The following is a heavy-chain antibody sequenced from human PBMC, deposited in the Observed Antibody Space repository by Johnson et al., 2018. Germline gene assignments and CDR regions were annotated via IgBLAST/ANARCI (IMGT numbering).Heavy chain of an antibody. CDR1: GFSFNVYS. CDR2: IGAGSVHI. V-gene: IGHV3-21*06. Sequence: VQLVQSGGGLVKPGGSLRLSCEASGFSFNVYSMTWVRQAPGKGLEWVSFIGAGSVHIHYADSVRGRFTISRDNAKNSLYLQTSALGVEDPAIYFCARGPWRVPGYQYYMDVWGKGTTVTVSS. J-gene: IGHJ6*03. CDR3: ARGPWRVPGYQYYMDV. D-gene: IGHD6-19*01.